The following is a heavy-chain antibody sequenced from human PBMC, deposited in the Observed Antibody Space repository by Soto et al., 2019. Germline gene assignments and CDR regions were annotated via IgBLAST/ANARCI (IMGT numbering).Heavy chain of an antibody. V-gene: IGHV1-46*01. Sequence: QVQMVQSGTEVKKPGTSVKVSCQAFTTHWVHWVRQATGQGLEWVGVINPSGSRTLSAQKFQCRVTITIDTSTSTLYMELRSLTSEDTAVYYCVTDNSRQELAWWFDPWGQGTLVTVAS. CDR1: FTTHW. CDR3: VTDNSRQELAWWFDP. CDR2: INPSGSRT. D-gene: IGHD1-1*01. J-gene: IGHJ5*02.